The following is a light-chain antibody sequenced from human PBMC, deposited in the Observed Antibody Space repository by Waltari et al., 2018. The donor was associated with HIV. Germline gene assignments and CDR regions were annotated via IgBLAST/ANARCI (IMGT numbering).Light chain of an antibody. J-gene: IGLJ1*01. Sequence: QSALTQPASVSGSPGQSITISCTGTSSDVGSYNPVSCYQQHPGKAPKVMIYEGSKRPSGVSNRFSGSKSGNTASLTISGLQAEDEADYYCCSYTGSSTRRPYVFGTGTKVTVL. V-gene: IGLV2-23*01. CDR2: EGS. CDR3: CSYTGSSTRRPYV. CDR1: SSDVGSYNP.